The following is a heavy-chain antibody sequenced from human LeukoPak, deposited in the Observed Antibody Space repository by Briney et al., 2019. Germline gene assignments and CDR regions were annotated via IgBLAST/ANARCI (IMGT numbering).Heavy chain of an antibody. Sequence: SETLSLTCTVSGGSISSGDYYWSWIRQPPGKGLEWIGYIYYSGSTYYNPSLKSRVTISVDTSKNQFSLKLSSVTAAGTAVYYCARVSFPGNYYYYGMDVWGQGTTVTVSS. D-gene: IGHD3-10*01. CDR3: ARVSFPGNYYYYGMDV. J-gene: IGHJ6*02. CDR2: IYYSGST. V-gene: IGHV4-30-4*01. CDR1: GGSISSGDYY.